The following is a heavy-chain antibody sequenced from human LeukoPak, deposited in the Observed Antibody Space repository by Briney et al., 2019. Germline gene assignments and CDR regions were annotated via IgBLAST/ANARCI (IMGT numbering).Heavy chain of an antibody. Sequence: PSETLSLTCTVSGGSISSGSYYWSWIRQPAGKGLEWIGRIYTSGSTNYNPSLKSRVTMSVDTSKNQFSLKLSSVTAADTAVYYCARWRYQHAFDIWGQGTMVTVSS. V-gene: IGHV4-61*02. D-gene: IGHD2-2*01. CDR2: IYTSGST. CDR3: ARWRYQHAFDI. CDR1: GGSISSGSYY. J-gene: IGHJ3*02.